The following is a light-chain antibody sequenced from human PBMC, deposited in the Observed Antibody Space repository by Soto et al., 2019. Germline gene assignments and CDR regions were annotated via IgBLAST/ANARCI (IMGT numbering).Light chain of an antibody. CDR1: QGIRNY. Sequence: DIQMTQSPSSLSAAVGDRVTITCRASQGIRNYLAWYQQKPGKVPKLLIYAASTLQSGVPSRFSGGGSGTDFALTISSLQPEDVATYYGQHYKSASFTFGPGTRVDFK. V-gene: IGKV1-27*01. CDR2: AAS. J-gene: IGKJ3*01. CDR3: QHYKSASFT.